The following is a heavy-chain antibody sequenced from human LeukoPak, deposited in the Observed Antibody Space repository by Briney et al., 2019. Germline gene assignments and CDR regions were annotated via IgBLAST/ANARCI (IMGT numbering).Heavy chain of an antibody. CDR1: GFTFSSYY. Sequence: PGWSLRLSCAASGFTFSSYYMSWVRQAPGKGLEWVATIKVDGSQKHYVDSVRGRFTISRDNAKNSLFLQMNSLRSEDTALYYCAINPNSPRGLFDYWGKGTRVTVPS. D-gene: IGHD2/OR15-2a*01. CDR2: IKVDGSQK. J-gene: IGHJ4*02. CDR3: AINPNSPRGLFDY. V-gene: IGHV3-7*01.